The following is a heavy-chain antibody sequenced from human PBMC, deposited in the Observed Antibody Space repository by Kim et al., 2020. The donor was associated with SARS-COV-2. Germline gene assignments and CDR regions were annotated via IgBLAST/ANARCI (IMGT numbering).Heavy chain of an antibody. CDR1: GFTFSSYE. CDR3: ARGSAGGGLLTDY. D-gene: IGHD2-21*02. J-gene: IGHJ4*02. V-gene: IGHV3-48*03. CDR2: ISSSGSTI. Sequence: GGSLRLSCAASGFTFSSYEMNWVRQAPGKGLECVSYISSSGSTIYYADSVKGRFTISRDNAKNSLYLQMNSLRAEDTAVYYCARGSAGGGLLTDYWGQGTLVTVSS.